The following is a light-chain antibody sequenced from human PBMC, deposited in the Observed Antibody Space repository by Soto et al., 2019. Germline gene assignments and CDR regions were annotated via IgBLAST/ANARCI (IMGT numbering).Light chain of an antibody. V-gene: IGKV1-5*03. CDR1: QSISSW. Sequence: DIQMTQSPSTLSASVGDRVTITCRASQSISSWLAWYQQKPGKAPKLLIYKASSLESGVPSSFSGSGSGTEFTLTISSLQPDDCATYHCQQYDSYYTFGQGTQLEIK. CDR2: KAS. CDR3: QQYDSYYT. J-gene: IGKJ2*01.